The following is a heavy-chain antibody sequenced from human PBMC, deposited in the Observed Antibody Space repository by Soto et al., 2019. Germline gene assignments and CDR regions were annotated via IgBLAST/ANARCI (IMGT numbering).Heavy chain of an antibody. CDR1: VFTFSSSG. CDR2: ISYDGSNK. CDR3: AKDGRENSGSYYDYYYGMDV. D-gene: IGHD1-26*01. J-gene: IGHJ6*02. Sequence: VGALRLSCAASVFTFSSSGMHWFRQAPVKGLEWLAVISYDGSNKYYADSVKGRFTISRDNSKNTLYLQMNSLRAEDTAVYYCAKDGRENSGSYYDYYYGMDVWGQGTTVTVSS. V-gene: IGHV3-30*18.